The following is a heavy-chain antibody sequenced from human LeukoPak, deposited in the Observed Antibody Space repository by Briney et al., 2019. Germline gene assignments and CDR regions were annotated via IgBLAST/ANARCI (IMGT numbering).Heavy chain of an antibody. J-gene: IGHJ4*02. CDR3: AKALREVVMTD. V-gene: IGHV3-33*06. D-gene: IGHD3-22*01. CDR1: GFTFSSYG. Sequence: PGGSLRLSCAASGFTFSSYGMHWVRQAPGKGLEWVAVIWYDGSNKYYADSVKGRFTISRDNSKNTLYLQMNSLRAEDTAVYYCAKALREVVMTDWGLGTLVTVSS. CDR2: IWYDGSNK.